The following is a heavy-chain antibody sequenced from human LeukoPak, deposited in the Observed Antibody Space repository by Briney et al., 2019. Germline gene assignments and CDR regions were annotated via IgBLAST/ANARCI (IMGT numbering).Heavy chain of an antibody. V-gene: IGHV3-33*06. D-gene: IGHD2-21*02. CDR2: IWYDGSNK. CDR1: GFTFNNYG. J-gene: IGHJ4*02. CDR3: AKVRWGGVVTASAFDY. Sequence: GRSLRLSCAASGFTFNNYGMHWVRQAPGKGLEWVAVIWYDGSNKYYADSVKGRFTISRDNSKNTLYLQMDSLRPEDTAVYYCAKVRWGGVVTASAFDYWGQGTLVAVSS.